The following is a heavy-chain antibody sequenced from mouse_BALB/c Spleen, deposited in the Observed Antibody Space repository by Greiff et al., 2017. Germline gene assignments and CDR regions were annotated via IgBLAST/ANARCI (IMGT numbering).Heavy chain of an antibody. D-gene: IGHD2-14*01. Sequence: VQLQQSGPELVKPGASVKMSCKASGYTFTSYVMHWVKQKPGQGLEWIGYINPYNDGTKYNEKFKGKATLTSDKSSSTAYMELSSLTSEDSAVYYCARGRAGVRGYYYAMDYWGQGTSVTVSS. CDR3: ARGRAGVRGYYYAMDY. CDR2: INPYNDGT. J-gene: IGHJ4*01. V-gene: IGHV1-14*01. CDR1: GYTFTSYV.